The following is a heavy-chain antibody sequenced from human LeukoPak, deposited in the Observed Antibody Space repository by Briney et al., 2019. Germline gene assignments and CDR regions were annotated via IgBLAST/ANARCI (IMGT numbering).Heavy chain of an antibody. J-gene: IGHJ6*02. CDR3: GITMVRGVLFGMDV. V-gene: IGHV1-2*02. CDR2: INPNSGGT. Sequence: ASVKVSFKASGYTFTGYYMHWVRQAPGQGLEWMGWINPNSGGTNYAQKFQGRVTMTRDTSISTAYMELSRLRSDDTAVYYCGITMVRGVLFGMDVWGQGTTVTVSS. CDR1: GYTFTGYY. D-gene: IGHD3-10*01.